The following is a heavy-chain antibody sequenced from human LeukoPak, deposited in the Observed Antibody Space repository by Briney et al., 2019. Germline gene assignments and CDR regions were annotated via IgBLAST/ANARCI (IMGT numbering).Heavy chain of an antibody. CDR2: IYSGGST. CDR1: GFTVTTNY. J-gene: IGHJ4*02. V-gene: IGHV3-53*01. Sequence: GGSLRLSCAASGFTVTTNYMSWVRQAPGKGLECISVIYSGGSTYYADPVKGRFTISRDNSKNTLYLQMNSLRAEDTAVYYCARASIAAAGYYFDYWGQGALVTVSS. D-gene: IGHD6-13*01. CDR3: ARASIAAAGYYFDY.